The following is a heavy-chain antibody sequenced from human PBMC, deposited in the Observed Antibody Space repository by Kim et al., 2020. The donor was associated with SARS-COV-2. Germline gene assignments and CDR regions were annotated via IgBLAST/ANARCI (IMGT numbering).Heavy chain of an antibody. CDR2: ISYDGSNK. CDR1: GFTFSSYA. D-gene: IGHD5-18*01. CDR3: AREFHTAMVGEFDY. V-gene: IGHV3-30*04. J-gene: IGHJ4*02. Sequence: GGSLRLSCAASGFTFSSYAMHWVRQAPGKGLEWVAVISYDGSNKYYADSVKGRFTISRDNSKNTLYLQMNSLRAEDTAVYYCAREFHTAMVGEFDYWGQGTLVTVSS.